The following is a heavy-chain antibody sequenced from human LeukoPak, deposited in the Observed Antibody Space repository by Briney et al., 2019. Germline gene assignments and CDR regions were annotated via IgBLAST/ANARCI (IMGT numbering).Heavy chain of an antibody. D-gene: IGHD6-6*01. CDR2: INHSGST. Sequence: PSETLSLTCAVYGGSFSGYYWSWIRQPPGKGLESIGEINHSGSTNYNPSLKSRVTISVDTTKNQFSLKLSSVTAADTAVYYCARLSSSSILFDYWGQGTLVTVSS. CDR3: ARLSSSSILFDY. V-gene: IGHV4-34*01. CDR1: GGSFSGYY. J-gene: IGHJ4*02.